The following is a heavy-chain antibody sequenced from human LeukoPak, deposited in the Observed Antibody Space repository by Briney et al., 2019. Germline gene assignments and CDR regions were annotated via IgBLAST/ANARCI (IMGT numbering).Heavy chain of an antibody. D-gene: IGHD6-19*01. CDR2: IKQDGSEE. V-gene: IGHV3-7*01. J-gene: IGHJ4*02. CDR1: GFTFSSYL. CDR3: ARWAVTGIYLDS. Sequence: GGSLRLSCAASGFTFSSYLMSWVRQPPGKGLEWVANIKQDGSEEHYVASVKGRFTISRDNPQSSLSLQMTDLRAEDTAVYYCARWAVTGIYLDSWGQGALVTVSS.